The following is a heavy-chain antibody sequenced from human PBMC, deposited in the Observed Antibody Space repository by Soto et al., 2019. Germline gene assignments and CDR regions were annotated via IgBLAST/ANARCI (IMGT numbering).Heavy chain of an antibody. CDR3: ARRSGSDSGHFDY. CDR2: ITASGERT. Sequence: GGSLRLSCAASGVTFSNHAMTWVRQAPGKGLEWVSAITASGERTHHADSVKGRFTISRDNPKNTLYLQMNSLRVEDTAVYYCARRSGSDSGHFDYWGQGTLVTVSS. D-gene: IGHD6-25*01. V-gene: IGHV3-23*01. CDR1: GVTFSNHA. J-gene: IGHJ4*02.